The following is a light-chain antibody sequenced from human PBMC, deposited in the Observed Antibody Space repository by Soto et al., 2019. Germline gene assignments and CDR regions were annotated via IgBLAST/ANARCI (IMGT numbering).Light chain of an antibody. V-gene: IGLV1-40*01. CDR1: SSNIGAGYD. Sequence: QSVLTQPPSVSGAPGQRVTISCTGTSSNIGAGYDVHWYQQVPGTSPKLLIFVNSNRPSGVPDRFSGSKSGTSASLAITGLQAEDEADHYCQSYDNSLSVHVVFGGGTKLTVL. J-gene: IGLJ2*01. CDR2: VNS. CDR3: QSYDNSLSVHVV.